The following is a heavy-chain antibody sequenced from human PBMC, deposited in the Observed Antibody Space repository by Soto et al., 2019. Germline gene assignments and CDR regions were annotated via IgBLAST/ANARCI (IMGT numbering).Heavy chain of an antibody. CDR2: ISYDGSNK. Sequence: QVQLVESGGGVVQPGRSLRLSCAASGFTFSSYGMHWVRQAPGKGLEWVAVISYDGSNKYYADSVKGRFTISRDNSKNTLYLQMNSLRAEDTAVYYCAKDAGDSSGELDYWGQGTLVTVSS. CDR3: AKDAGDSSGELDY. CDR1: GFTFSSYG. D-gene: IGHD6-19*01. J-gene: IGHJ4*02. V-gene: IGHV3-30*18.